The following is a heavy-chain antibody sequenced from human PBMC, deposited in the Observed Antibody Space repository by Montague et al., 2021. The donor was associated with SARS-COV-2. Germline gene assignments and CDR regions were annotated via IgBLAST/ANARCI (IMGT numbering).Heavy chain of an antibody. J-gene: IGHJ4*02. CDR1: GTSIRSDGYY. D-gene: IGHD2/OR15-2a*01. CDR3: ERARLFYYIDY. Sequence: TLSLTCTVSGTSIRSDGYYWTWIRQHPGKGLEWIGYICHTVRSXYNPSLETRVNISVDTSDNLFSLRMSSATAADTAMYFCERARLFYYIDYWGQGTLVTVSS. CDR2: ICHTVRS. V-gene: IGHV4-31*03.